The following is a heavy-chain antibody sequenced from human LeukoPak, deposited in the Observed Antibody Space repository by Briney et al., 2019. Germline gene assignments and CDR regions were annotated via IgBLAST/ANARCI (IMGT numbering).Heavy chain of an antibody. Sequence: PSETLSLTCTASGGSISSSSYYWGWIRQPPGKGLEWIGSIYYSGSTYYNPSLKSRVTISVDTSKNQFSLKLSSVTAADTAVYYCARDLSAGYLFDYWGQGALVTVSS. CDR1: GGSISSSSYY. J-gene: IGHJ4*02. D-gene: IGHD5-12*01. CDR3: ARDLSAGYLFDY. V-gene: IGHV4-39*02. CDR2: IYYSGST.